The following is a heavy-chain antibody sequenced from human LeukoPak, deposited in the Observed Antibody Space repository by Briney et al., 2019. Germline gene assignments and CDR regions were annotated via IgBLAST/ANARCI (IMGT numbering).Heavy chain of an antibody. CDR2: LSAHIDDT. V-gene: IGHV1-18*01. CDR1: GYSFRTYG. D-gene: IGHD5-18*01. CDR3: ARGGIQLWLGNSDY. Sequence: ASVKVSCKASGYSFRTYGITWVRQAPGQGLEWMGWLSAHIDDTSYSQKFQGRVTVTTDTSASTAYMELRSLRSDVTAVYFCARGGIQLWLGNSDYWGQGTLVTVSS. J-gene: IGHJ4*02.